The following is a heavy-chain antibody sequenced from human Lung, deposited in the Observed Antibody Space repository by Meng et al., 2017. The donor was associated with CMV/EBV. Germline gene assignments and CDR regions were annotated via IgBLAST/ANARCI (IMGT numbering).Heavy chain of an antibody. CDR2: IKQDGNGK. CDR1: GFTFTNYW. CDR3: ARHVRYMFDY. V-gene: IGHV3-7*01. Sequence: ESXKISCAASGFTFTNYWMTWVRQAPGKGLEWVANIKQDGNGKLYVDSVRGRFTISRDNAENLVFLQMNSLRPDDTAVYYCARHVRYMFDYWGQGALVTVSS. J-gene: IGHJ4*02. D-gene: IGHD5-24*01.